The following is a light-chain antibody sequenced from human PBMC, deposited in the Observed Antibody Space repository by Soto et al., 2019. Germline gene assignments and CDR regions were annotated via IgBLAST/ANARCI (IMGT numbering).Light chain of an antibody. V-gene: IGLV1-51*01. J-gene: IGLJ2*01. Sequence: QSVLTQPPSVSAAPGQTFPISCSGPASNIGSNSVSWYQQVPGTAPKLLLYDNDKRPSGIPDRFFGSKSGTSATLGIAGLQTADEADYYCGTWESYLSVGVFGGGTKLTVL. CDR2: DND. CDR3: GTWESYLSVGV. CDR1: ASNIGSNS.